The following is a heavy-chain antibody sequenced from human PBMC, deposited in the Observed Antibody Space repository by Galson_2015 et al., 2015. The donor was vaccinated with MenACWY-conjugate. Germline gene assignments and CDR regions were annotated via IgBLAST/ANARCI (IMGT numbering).Heavy chain of an antibody. CDR3: ARHPPGGRGMDV. D-gene: IGHD1-26*01. J-gene: IGHJ6*02. CDR2: INPGDSDT. CDR1: GYSFANYW. V-gene: IGHV5-51*01. Sequence: QSGAEVKKSGESLQISCKGSGYSFANYWIAWVRQMPGKGLEWMGLINPGDSDTRYSPSFQGQVTSSADKSISTAYLQWRSLKASDTAMYYCARHPPGGRGMDVWGQGTTVTVSS.